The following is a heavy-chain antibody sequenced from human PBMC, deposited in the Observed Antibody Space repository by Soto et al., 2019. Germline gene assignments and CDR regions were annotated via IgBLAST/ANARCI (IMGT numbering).Heavy chain of an antibody. CDR2: ISGSGGRT. V-gene: IGHV3-23*01. J-gene: IGHJ4*02. CDR3: AKAGDYHGSESYFPLDY. D-gene: IGHD3-10*01. CDR1: GFTFSTYA. Sequence: EVQLLESGGVLVQPGGSLRLSCAASGFTFSTYAMTWVRQAPGKGLEWVSSISGSGGRTYYADSVKGRFTISRDNPKNTLYLQTNSLRAEDTAVYYCAKAGDYHGSESYFPLDYWGQGTLVPVSS.